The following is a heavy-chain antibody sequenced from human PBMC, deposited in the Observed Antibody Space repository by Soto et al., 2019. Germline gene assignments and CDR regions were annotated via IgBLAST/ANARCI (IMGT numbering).Heavy chain of an antibody. CDR2: IYHSGST. Sequence: QVQLQESGPGLVKPSGTLSLTCAVSGDSISSSKWWSWVRQPPGKGLEWIGEIYHSGSTNYNPSLKSRVIDSVDKSKNQFSLKLSSVTDAETAVYYGARGERQPQRDYWGQGTLVTVSS. CDR3: ARGERQPQRDY. V-gene: IGHV4-4*02. CDR1: GDSISSSKW. D-gene: IGHD6-25*01. J-gene: IGHJ4*02.